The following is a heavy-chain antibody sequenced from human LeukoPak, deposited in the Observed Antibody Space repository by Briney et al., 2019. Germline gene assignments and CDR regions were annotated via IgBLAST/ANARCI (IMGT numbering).Heavy chain of an antibody. CDR1: GFTFSSYG. D-gene: IGHD4/OR15-4a*01. J-gene: IGHJ4*02. CDR2: ISGSGGAT. Sequence: GGSLRLSCAASGFTFSSYGMNWVRQAPEKGLEWVSEISGSGGATYYADSVKGRFTISRDNSKNTLYLQMNSLRAEDTAVYCCARRAGAYSHPYDYWGQGTLVTVSS. V-gene: IGHV3-23*01. CDR3: ARRAGAYSHPYDY.